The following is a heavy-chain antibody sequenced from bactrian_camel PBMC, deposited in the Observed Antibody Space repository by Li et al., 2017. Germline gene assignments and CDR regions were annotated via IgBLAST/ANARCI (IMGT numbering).Heavy chain of an antibody. V-gene: IGHV3S1*01. CDR1: GYTYNRNC. CDR3: AAGTSTGFPFRESAYPY. CDR2: IATGSGNT. Sequence: HVQLVESGGGSVQPGGSLRLSCAASGYTYNRNCMAWFRQAPGKEREGVARIATGSGNTYYADSVKGRFTVARGDTKNTMYLQMNSLKPEDTAVYYCAAGTSTGFPFRESAYPYWGQGTQVTVS. J-gene: IGHJ4*01. D-gene: IGHD5*01.